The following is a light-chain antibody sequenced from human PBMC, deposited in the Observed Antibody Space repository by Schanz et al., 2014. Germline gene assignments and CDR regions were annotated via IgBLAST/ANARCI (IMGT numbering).Light chain of an antibody. CDR2: AES. CDR3: QQYGSSPRT. Sequence: DIQMTQSPSSLSASVGDRVTITCRASQSISSYLNWYQQKPGKAPKLLIYAESSLQSGVPSRFSGSGSGTDFTLTISRLEPEDFAVYYCQQYGSSPRTFGQGTKLEIK. V-gene: IGKV1-39*01. J-gene: IGKJ2*01. CDR1: QSISSY.